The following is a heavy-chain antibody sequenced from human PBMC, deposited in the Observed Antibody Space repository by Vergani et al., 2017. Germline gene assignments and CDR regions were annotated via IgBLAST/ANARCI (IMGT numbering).Heavy chain of an antibody. D-gene: IGHD2-2*01. CDR1: GGSISSGSYY. CDR3: ARVVGSCSSTSCPLWYFDL. J-gene: IGHJ2*01. Sequence: QVQLQESGPGLVKPSQTLSLTCTVSGGSISSGSYYWSWIRQPAGKGLEWIGRIFTSRTTNYNPSLKSRVTISADTSKNQFSLKLSSVTAADTAVYYCARVVGSCSSTSCPLWYFDLWGRGTLVTVSS. CDR2: IFTSRTT. V-gene: IGHV4-61*02.